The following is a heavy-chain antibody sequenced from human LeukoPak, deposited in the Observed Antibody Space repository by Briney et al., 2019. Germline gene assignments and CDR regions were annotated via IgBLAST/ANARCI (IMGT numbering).Heavy chain of an antibody. J-gene: IGHJ4*02. CDR2: ISASGAST. V-gene: IGHV3-23*01. Sequence: GGSLRLSCAASGFTFTNFAMSWVRQAPGKGLGWVSVISASGASTYYADSVKGRFIISRDNSKNTLFLQMNSLRAEDTAVYYCGRGSSDNSYSVAGNWGQGTLVTVSS. CDR3: GRGSSDNSYSVAGN. D-gene: IGHD3-22*01. CDR1: GFTFTNFA.